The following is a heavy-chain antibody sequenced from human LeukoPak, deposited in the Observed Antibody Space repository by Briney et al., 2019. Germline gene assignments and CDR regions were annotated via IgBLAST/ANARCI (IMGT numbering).Heavy chain of an antibody. V-gene: IGHV3-23*01. Sequence: GGSLRLSCAASGFTFSSYAMTWVRQAPGKGLEWVSAISGSGGSTYYGDSVKGRFTISRDKSKNTLYLQMNSLSAEDTAVYYCAKGSGNYYDSSGYYYWGQGTLVTVSS. CDR1: GFTFSSYA. D-gene: IGHD3-22*01. J-gene: IGHJ4*02. CDR3: AKGSGNYYDSSGYYY. CDR2: ISGSGGST.